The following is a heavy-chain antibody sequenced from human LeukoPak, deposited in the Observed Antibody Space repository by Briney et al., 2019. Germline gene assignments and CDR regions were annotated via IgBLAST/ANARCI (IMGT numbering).Heavy chain of an antibody. Sequence: SETLSLTCTVSGGSISSSSYYWGWIRLPPGMGLEWIGTIYYGGSTYYNPSLKSRVTISVDTSKNQFSLKLSSVTPADTAVYYCARLRGINTGGWFDWFDPWGQGILVTVSS. J-gene: IGHJ5*02. CDR2: IYYGGST. CDR1: GGSISSSSYY. D-gene: IGHD6-19*01. V-gene: IGHV4-39*01. CDR3: ARLRGINTGGWFDWFDP.